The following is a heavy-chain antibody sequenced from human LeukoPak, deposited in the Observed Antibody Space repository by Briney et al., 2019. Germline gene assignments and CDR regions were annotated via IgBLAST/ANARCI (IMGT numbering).Heavy chain of an antibody. V-gene: IGHV4-4*07. J-gene: IGHJ4*02. CDR1: GGSISSYY. CDR3: ARGGYYYDSSGYYSFDY. CDR2: IYTSGST. Sequence: SETLSLTCTVSGGSISSYYWSWIRQPAGKGLEWIGRIYTSGSTNYNPSLKSRVTMSVDTSKNQFSLKLSSVTAADTAVYYCARGGYYYDSSGYYSFDYWGQGTLVTASS. D-gene: IGHD3-22*01.